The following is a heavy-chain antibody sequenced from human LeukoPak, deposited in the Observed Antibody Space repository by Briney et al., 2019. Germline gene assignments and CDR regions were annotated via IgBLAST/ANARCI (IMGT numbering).Heavy chain of an antibody. CDR2: ISGSGGST. J-gene: IGHJ4*02. Sequence: GSLRLSCAASGFTFSSYAMSWVRQAPGKGLEWVSAISGSGGSTYYADSVKGRFTISRDNSKNTLYLQMNSLRAEDTAVYYCAKDGHYDSSGPYYFDYWGQGTLVTVSS. V-gene: IGHV3-23*01. CDR1: GFTFSSYA. D-gene: IGHD3-22*01. CDR3: AKDGHYDSSGPYYFDY.